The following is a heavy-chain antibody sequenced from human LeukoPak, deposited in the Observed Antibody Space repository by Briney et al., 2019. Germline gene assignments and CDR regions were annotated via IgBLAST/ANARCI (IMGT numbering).Heavy chain of an antibody. V-gene: IGHV1-18*01. CDR2: ISAYNGNT. CDR3: ARDLIRYCSGGSCYSSNY. J-gene: IGHJ4*02. D-gene: IGHD2-15*01. CDR1: GYTFTSYG. Sequence: GASVKFSCKASGYTFTSYGISWVRQAPGQGLEWMGWISAYNGNTNYAQKLQGRVTMTTDTSTSTAYMELRSLRSDDTAVYYCARDLIRYCSGGSCYSSNYWGQGTLVTVSS.